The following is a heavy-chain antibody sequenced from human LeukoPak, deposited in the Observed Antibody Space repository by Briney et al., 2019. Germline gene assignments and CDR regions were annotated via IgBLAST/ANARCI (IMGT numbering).Heavy chain of an antibody. D-gene: IGHD2-15*01. V-gene: IGHV3-30*18. CDR2: ISYDGSNK. Sequence: GSLRLSCAASGFTFSSYGMHWVRQAPGKGLEWVAVISYDGSNKYYADSVKGRFTISRDNSKNTLYLQMNSLRAEDTAVYYCAKDLGDCSGGSCYSRWFDPWGQGTLVTVSS. CDR1: GFTFSSYG. J-gene: IGHJ5*02. CDR3: AKDLGDCSGGSCYSRWFDP.